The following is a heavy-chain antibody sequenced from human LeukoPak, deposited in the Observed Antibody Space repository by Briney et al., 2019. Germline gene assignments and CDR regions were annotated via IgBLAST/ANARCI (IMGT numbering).Heavy chain of an antibody. Sequence: QPGGSLRLSCAASGFTVSSNYMSRVRQAPGKGLEWDSVIYSGGSTYYADSVKGRFTICRDNAKNTLDLQMNSLRAEDTAVYYCARGVGSGSRLRAGDYWGQGTLVTVSS. CDR2: IYSGGST. J-gene: IGHJ4*02. CDR1: GFTVSSNY. CDR3: ARGVGSGSRLRAGDY. V-gene: IGHV3-53*01. D-gene: IGHD1-26*01.